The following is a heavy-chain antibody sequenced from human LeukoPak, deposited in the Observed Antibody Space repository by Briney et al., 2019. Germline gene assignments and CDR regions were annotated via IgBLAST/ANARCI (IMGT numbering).Heavy chain of an antibody. J-gene: IGHJ4*02. CDR1: GGTFSSYA. CDR2: IIPIFGTA. Sequence: SVKVSCKASGGTFSSYAISWVRQAPGQGLEWMGGIIPIFGTANYAQKFQGRVTITADESTGTAYMELSSLRSEDTAVYYCARWYDSSGYYDRWGQGTLVTVSS. D-gene: IGHD3-22*01. CDR3: ARWYDSSGYYDR. V-gene: IGHV1-69*13.